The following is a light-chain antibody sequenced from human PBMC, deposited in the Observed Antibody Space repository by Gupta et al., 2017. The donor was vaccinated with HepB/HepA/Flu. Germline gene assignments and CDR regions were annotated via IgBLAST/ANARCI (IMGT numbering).Light chain of an antibody. CDR1: SSDIGFYNY. CDR3: CSYTVRSTLA. V-gene: IGLV2-14*03. J-gene: IGLJ2*01. Sequence: QSALTQPASVSGSPGQSITISCTGTSSDIGFYNYVSWYQQHPGKAPKLMIYDVSNRPSGVSGCFSGSKSGNTASLTISGLQAEDEGDYYCCSYTVRSTLAFGGGTKLTVL. CDR2: DVS.